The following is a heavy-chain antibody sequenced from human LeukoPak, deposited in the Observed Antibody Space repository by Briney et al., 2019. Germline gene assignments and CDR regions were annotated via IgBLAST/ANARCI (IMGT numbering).Heavy chain of an antibody. D-gene: IGHD2/OR15-2a*01. Sequence: SVKVSCKASGGTFSSYTISWVRQAPGQGLEWMGGIIPLFGTPDYAQKFQDRLTITADKSTSTAYMELSSLRSEDTAVYYCARTRGSHISMAYLDYWGQGTLVTVSS. J-gene: IGHJ4*02. CDR3: ARTRGSHISMAYLDY. V-gene: IGHV1-69*06. CDR1: GGTFSSYT. CDR2: IIPLFGTP.